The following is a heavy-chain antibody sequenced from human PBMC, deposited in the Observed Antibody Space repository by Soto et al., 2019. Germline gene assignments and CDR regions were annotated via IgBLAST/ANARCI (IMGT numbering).Heavy chain of an antibody. CDR1: GFSLSKPRMG. D-gene: IGHD6-13*01. CDR3: ARAIAGQIPLYYGLDV. J-gene: IGHJ6*02. Sequence: QVTLKESGPVLAKPTETLTLTCTVSGFSLSKPRMGVSWVRQPPGKALEWLAHIFTNDEESYSTSLKTGLTISKDTSKSQVVLTMTNVGPVDTATYYCARAIAGQIPLYYGLDVWGLGTTVTVSS. V-gene: IGHV2-26*01. CDR2: IFTNDEE.